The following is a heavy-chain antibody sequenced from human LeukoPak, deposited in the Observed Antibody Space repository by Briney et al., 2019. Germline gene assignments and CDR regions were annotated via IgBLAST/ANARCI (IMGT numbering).Heavy chain of an antibody. D-gene: IGHD3-10*01. V-gene: IGHV1-18*01. J-gene: IGHJ4*02. CDR1: GYYTFTSYG. Sequence: GASVKVSCKASGYYTFTSYGINWVRQAPGQGLEWMGWISAYNGNTNYAQKLQGRVTMTTDTSTSTAYMELRSLRSDDTAVYYCARARITMVRGVITHFDYWGQGTLVTVSS. CDR2: ISAYNGNT. CDR3: ARARITMVRGVITHFDY.